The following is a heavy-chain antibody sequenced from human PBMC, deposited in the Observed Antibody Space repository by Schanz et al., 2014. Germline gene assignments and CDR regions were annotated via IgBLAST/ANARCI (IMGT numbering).Heavy chain of an antibody. V-gene: IGHV1-3*04. CDR3: ARVHHYDPSGWGYFDY. D-gene: IGHD3-22*01. Sequence: QVQLVQSGAEVKKPGASVRVSCKASGYTFTSYGISWVRQAPGQRLEWMGWINTGSGDTKYSQNCQGRVTITRDTSASTAYMELSSLRSEDTAVYYCARVHHYDPSGWGYFDYWGQGALGTVSS. J-gene: IGHJ4*02. CDR1: GYTFTSYG. CDR2: INTGSGDT.